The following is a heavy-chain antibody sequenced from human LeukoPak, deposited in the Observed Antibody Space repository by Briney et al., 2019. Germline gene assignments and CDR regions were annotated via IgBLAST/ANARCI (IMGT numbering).Heavy chain of an antibody. CDR3: ARQGPIQLDS. J-gene: IGHJ4*02. Sequence: GESLKISCKGSGYSFTSNWIGWVRQMPGKGLEWMGIIHPGDSDTRYSPSFQGQVTISADKSVSTAYLQWRSLKASDTAMYYCARQGPIQLDSWGQGTLVTVSS. CDR2: IHPGDSDT. D-gene: IGHD5-18*01. CDR1: GYSFTSNW. V-gene: IGHV5-51*01.